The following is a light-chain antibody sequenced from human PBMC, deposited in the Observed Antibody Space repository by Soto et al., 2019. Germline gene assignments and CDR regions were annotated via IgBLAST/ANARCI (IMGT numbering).Light chain of an antibody. CDR1: QSVSSSF. Sequence: EIVLTQSPDTLSLSPGERATLSCRASQSVSSSFLAWYQQKPGQAPRLLIYCASSRATGIPDRFSASGSGTDFTLTISRLEPEDFAVYYCQQYGSSPLTFGGGTKVEIK. CDR2: CAS. CDR3: QQYGSSPLT. J-gene: IGKJ4*01. V-gene: IGKV3-20*01.